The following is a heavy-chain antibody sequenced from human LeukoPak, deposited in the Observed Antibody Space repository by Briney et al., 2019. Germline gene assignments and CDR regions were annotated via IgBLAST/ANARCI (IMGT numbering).Heavy chain of an antibody. J-gene: IGHJ5*02. Sequence: SETLSLTCAVYGGSFSGYHWSWIRQPPGKGLEWIREINHSGSTNYNPSLKSRVTISVDTSKNQFSLKLSSVTAADTAVYYCARLRGRLAARPWAYSSWGQGTLVTVSS. V-gene: IGHV4-34*01. CDR3: ARLRGRLAARPWAYSS. CDR1: GGSFSGYH. D-gene: IGHD6-6*01. CDR2: INHSGST.